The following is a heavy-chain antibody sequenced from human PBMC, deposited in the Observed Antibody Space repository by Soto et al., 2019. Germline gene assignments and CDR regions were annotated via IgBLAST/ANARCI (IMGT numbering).Heavy chain of an antibody. D-gene: IGHD3-9*01. CDR3: ARLEGLATISYYFDY. Sequence: QLQLQESGPGLVKPSETLSLTCSVSGDSINSDKYYWGWIRQPPGKGLEWIGSIYYRGNTSYNPSLKTRVTISLDKSKSQFSLKLNSVTAADSAVYFCARLEGLATISYYFDYWGQGTLVTVSS. CDR1: GDSINSDKYY. J-gene: IGHJ4*02. V-gene: IGHV4-39*01. CDR2: IYYRGNT.